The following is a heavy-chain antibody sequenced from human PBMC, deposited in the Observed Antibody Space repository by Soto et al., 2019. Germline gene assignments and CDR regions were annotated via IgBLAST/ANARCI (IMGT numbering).Heavy chain of an antibody. CDR1: GFTFSSYA. Sequence: GGSLRLSCVASGFTFSSYAMHWVRQAPGKGLEYVSAISSNGGSTYYADSVKGRFTISRDNSKNTLYLQMSSLRAEDTAVYYCVKGKTAITIFGVVITSYHDAFDIWGQGTMVTVSS. CDR2: ISSNGGST. CDR3: VKGKTAITIFGVVITSYHDAFDI. V-gene: IGHV3-64D*06. J-gene: IGHJ3*02. D-gene: IGHD3-3*01.